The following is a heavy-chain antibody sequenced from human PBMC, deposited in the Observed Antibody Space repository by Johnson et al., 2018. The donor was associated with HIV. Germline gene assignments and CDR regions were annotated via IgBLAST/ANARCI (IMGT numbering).Heavy chain of an antibody. CDR2: IYSDGST. CDR1: GFTVSSNY. J-gene: IGHJ3*02. CDR3: ARLKNGAFDI. Sequence: MQPVESGGGVVQPGRSLRLSCAASGFTVSSNYMSWVRQAPGKGLEWVSVIYSDGSTYFADSVKGRFPISRDNSKNTLFLQMNSLRVEDTAVYYCARLKNGAFDIWGQGTMVTVSS. V-gene: IGHV3-53*01. D-gene: IGHD2-8*01.